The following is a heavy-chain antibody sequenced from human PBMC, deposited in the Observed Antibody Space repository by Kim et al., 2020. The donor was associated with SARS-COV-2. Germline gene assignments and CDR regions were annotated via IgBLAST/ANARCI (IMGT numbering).Heavy chain of an antibody. D-gene: IGHD3-3*01. Sequence: GGSLRLSCADSGFTFSSYAMHWVRQAPGKGLEWVAVISYDGSNKFYADSVKGRFTISRDNSKNTLYLQMSSLRAEDTAVYYCARVKQDFWSGAAYWGQGT. CDR3: ARVKQDFWSGAAY. V-gene: IGHV3-30*04. J-gene: IGHJ4*02. CDR1: GFTFSSYA. CDR2: ISYDGSNK.